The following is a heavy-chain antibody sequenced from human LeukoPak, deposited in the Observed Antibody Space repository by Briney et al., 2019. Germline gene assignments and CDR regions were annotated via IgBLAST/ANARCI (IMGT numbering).Heavy chain of an antibody. CDR1: GYSISSGYY. V-gene: IGHV4-38-2*02. J-gene: IGHJ4*02. D-gene: IGHD3/OR15-3a*01. CDR2: IYHSGST. Sequence: SETLSLTCTVSGYSISSGYYWGWIRQPPGKGLEWIGSIYHSGSTYYNPSLKSRVTISVDKSKNQFSLKLSSVTAADTAVYYCARALSDFSNFDYWGQGTLVTASS. CDR3: ARALSDFSNFDY.